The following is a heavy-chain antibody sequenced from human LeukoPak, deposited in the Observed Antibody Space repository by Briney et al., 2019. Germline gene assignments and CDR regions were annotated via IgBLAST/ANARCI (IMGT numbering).Heavy chain of an antibody. D-gene: IGHD4-17*01. V-gene: IGHV4-38-2*01. CDR3: AAGPTRLDAFDI. CDR1: GYSISSGYH. Sequence: SETLSLTCAVSGYSISSGYHWGWIRQPPGKGLEWIGSIYHSGSTYYNPSLKSRVTISVDTSKNQFSLKLSSVTAADTAVYYCAAGPTRLDAFDIWGQGTMVTVSS. J-gene: IGHJ3*02. CDR2: IYHSGST.